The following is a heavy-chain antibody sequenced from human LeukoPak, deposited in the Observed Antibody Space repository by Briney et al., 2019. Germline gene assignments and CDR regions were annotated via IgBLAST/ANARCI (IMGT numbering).Heavy chain of an antibody. J-gene: IGHJ4*02. CDR2: IYYSGST. V-gene: IGHV4-39*07. CDR1: GGSISSSSYY. D-gene: IGHD5-24*01. CDR3: ARDFKRGDGYNFGLFDY. Sequence: SETLSLTCTVSGGSISSSSYYWGWIRQPPGKGLEWIGSIYYSGSTYYNPSLKSRVTISVDTSKNQFSLKLSSVTAADTAVYYCARDFKRGDGYNFGLFDYWGQGTLVTVSS.